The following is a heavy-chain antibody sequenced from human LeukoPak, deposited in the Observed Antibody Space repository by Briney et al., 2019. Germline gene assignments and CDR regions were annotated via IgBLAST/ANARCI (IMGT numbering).Heavy chain of an antibody. CDR2: INPNSGGT. V-gene: IGHV1-2*02. J-gene: IGHJ6*02. D-gene: IGHD4-17*01. CDR3: ARVRTTVMYYYYYGMDV. CDR1: GYTFTGYY. Sequence: ASVKVSCKASGYTFTGYYMHWVRQAPGQGLEWMGWINPNSGGTNYAQKFQGRVTMTRDTSISTAYMELSRLRSDDTAVYYCARVRTTVMYYYYYGMDVWGQGTTVTVSS.